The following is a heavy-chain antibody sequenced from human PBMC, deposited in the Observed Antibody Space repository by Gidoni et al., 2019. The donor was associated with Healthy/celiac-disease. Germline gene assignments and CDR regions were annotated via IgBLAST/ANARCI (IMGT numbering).Heavy chain of an antibody. J-gene: IGHJ6*03. CDR1: GGSISSSTW. D-gene: IGHD3-10*01. V-gene: IGHV4-4*02. Sequence: QVQLQESGPGLVKPSGTLSLTCAVSGGSISSSTWWSWVRQPPGKGLEWIGEIYHSGSTNYNPSLKSRVTISVDKSKNQFSLKLSSVTAADTAVYYCARCPFYGSGSYDDYYYYMDVWGKGTTVTVSS. CDR2: IYHSGST. CDR3: ARCPFYGSGSYDDYYYYMDV.